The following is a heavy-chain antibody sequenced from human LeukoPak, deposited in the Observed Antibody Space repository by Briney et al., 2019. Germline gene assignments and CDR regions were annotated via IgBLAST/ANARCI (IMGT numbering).Heavy chain of an antibody. V-gene: IGHV3-30*02. CDR3: AKGFGWELLGFDY. J-gene: IGHJ4*02. Sequence: GGSLGLSCAASGFTFRSFGMHWVRQAPGKGLEWVAFVRNDGNKTYYADSVRGRFTISRDNSKNTLFLQMNTLRPDDTAIYYCAKGFGWELLGFDYWGQGTLVTVSS. CDR1: GFTFRSFG. CDR2: VRNDGNKT. D-gene: IGHD1-26*01.